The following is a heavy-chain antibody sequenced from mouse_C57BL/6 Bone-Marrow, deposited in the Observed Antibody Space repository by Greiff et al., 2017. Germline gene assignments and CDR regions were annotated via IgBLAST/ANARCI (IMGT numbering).Heavy chain of an antibody. V-gene: IGHV1-82*01. J-gene: IGHJ3*01. CDR1: GYAFSSSW. Sequence: VQLQESGPELVKPGASVKISCKASGYAFSSSWMNWVKQRPGKGLEWIGRIYPGDGDTNYNGKFKGKATLTADKSSSTAYMQLSSLTSEDSAVYFCAYGRFAYWGQGTLVTVSA. D-gene: IGHD1-1*02. CDR3: AYGRFAY. CDR2: IYPGDGDT.